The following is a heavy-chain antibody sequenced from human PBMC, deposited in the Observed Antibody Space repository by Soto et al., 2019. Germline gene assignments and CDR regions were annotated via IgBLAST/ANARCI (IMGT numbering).Heavy chain of an antibody. CDR1: GDSVSSNSAA. V-gene: IGHV6-1*01. J-gene: IGHJ5*02. Sequence: SQTLSLTCAISGDSVSSNSAALNWIRQSPSRGLEWLGRTYYRSKWYNDYAVSVKSRITINPDTSKNQFSLQLNSVTPEDTAVYYCARGSTTGNWNWFDPWGQGTLVTVSS. D-gene: IGHD1-1*01. CDR2: TYYRSKWYN. CDR3: ARGSTTGNWNWFDP.